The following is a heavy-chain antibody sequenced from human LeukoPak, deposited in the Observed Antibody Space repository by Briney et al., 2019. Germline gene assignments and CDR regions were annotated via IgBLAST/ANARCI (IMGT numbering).Heavy chain of an antibody. CDR1: GFTFSSYS. CDR2: ISRSSNTT. Sequence: GGSLRLSCAASGFTFSSYSMNWVRQAPGKGLEWVSHISRSSNTTYYADSVKGRFTISRDNAKNSLYLQMNSLRVEDTAVYYCARDGYCSSGSCHPFDYWGQGTLVTVSS. D-gene: IGHD2-15*01. J-gene: IGHJ4*02. CDR3: ARDGYCSSGSCHPFDY. V-gene: IGHV3-48*01.